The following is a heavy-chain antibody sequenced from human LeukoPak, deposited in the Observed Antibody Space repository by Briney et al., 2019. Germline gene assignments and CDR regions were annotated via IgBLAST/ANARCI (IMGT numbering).Heavy chain of an antibody. CDR2: MKSNSDNT. CDR3: ARGGDGYNELDY. J-gene: IGHJ4*02. V-gene: IGHV1-8*01. D-gene: IGHD5-24*01. CDR1: GYTFTSYD. Sequence: ASVKVSCKASGYTFTSYDFNWVRQAAGQGLEWMGWMKSNSDNTGYAQKFQGRVTMTRNTSISTVYMELSGLRSEDTAVYFCARGGDGYNELDYWGQGTLVTVSS.